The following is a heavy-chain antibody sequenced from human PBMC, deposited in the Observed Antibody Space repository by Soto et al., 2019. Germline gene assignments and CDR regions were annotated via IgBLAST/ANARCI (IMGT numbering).Heavy chain of an antibody. V-gene: IGHV5-51*01. D-gene: IGHD6-13*01. CDR3: ARTSAAGKYYYGMDV. CDR2: IYPGDSDT. Sequence: GESLKISCKGSGYSFTSYWIGWVRQMPGKGLEWMGIIYPGDSDTRYSPSFQGQVTISADKSISTAYLQWSSLKASDTALYYCARTSAAGKYYYGMDVWGQGTTVTVSS. J-gene: IGHJ6*02. CDR1: GYSFTSYW.